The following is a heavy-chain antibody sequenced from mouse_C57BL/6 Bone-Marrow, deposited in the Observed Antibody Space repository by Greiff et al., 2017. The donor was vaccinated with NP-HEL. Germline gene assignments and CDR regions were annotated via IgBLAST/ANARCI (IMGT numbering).Heavy chain of an antibody. CDR2: VYPRSGNT. J-gene: IGHJ4*01. V-gene: IGHV1-81*01. D-gene: IGHD4-1*01. CDR3: ARRTWDYYAMDY. Sequence: QVQLQQSGAELARPGASVKLSCKASGYTFTSYGISWVKQRTGQGLEWIGEVYPRSGNTYYNEKFKGKATLTADKSSSTAYMELRSLTSEDSAVYVCARRTWDYYAMDYWGQGTSVTVSS. CDR1: GYTFTSYG.